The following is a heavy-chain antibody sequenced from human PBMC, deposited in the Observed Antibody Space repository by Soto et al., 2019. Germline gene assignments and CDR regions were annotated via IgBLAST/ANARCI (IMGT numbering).Heavy chain of an antibody. CDR3: ARLGYCSSTSCYTAYYYYYYGMDV. D-gene: IGHD2-2*02. CDR2: MNANSGNT. CDR1: GYTFGSYD. J-gene: IGHJ6*02. Sequence: GASVKVSCKASGYTFGSYDIDWVRQATGQGLESLGWMNANSGNTGYAEKFQGRVTMTRNTSISTAYMELRSLRSDDTAVYYCARLGYCSSTSCYTAYYYYYYGMDVWGQGTTVTVSS. V-gene: IGHV1-8*01.